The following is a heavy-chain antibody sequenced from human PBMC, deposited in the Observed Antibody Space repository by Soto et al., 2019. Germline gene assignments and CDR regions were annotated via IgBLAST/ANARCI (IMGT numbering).Heavy chain of an antibody. V-gene: IGHV3-23*01. D-gene: IGHD6-13*01. CDR1: GFTFSSYA. J-gene: IGHJ4*02. Sequence: EVQLLESGGGLVQPGGSLRLSCAASGFTFSSYAMSWVRQAPGKGLEWVSAISGSGGSTYYADSVKGRFTISRDNSKNTQYLQMTSLRAEDTAVYYCAKTPDFKIAAAALYFDYWGQGTLVTVSS. CDR3: AKTPDFKIAAAALYFDY. CDR2: ISGSGGST.